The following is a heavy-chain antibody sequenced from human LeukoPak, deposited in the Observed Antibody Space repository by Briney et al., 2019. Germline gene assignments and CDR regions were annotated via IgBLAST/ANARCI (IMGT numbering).Heavy chain of an antibody. CDR2: INAYNGNT. CDR3: AAWPQWLGGYFDY. Sequence: ASVKLSCKASGYTFTSYGISWVRHAPGQGLEWMGWINAYNGNTNYAHKLHVRVTMTTDTSTSRASRELRCLRSGDTAVYYCAAWPQWLGGYFDYWGQGTLVTVSS. V-gene: IGHV1-18*01. CDR1: GYTFTSYG. J-gene: IGHJ4*02. D-gene: IGHD6-19*01.